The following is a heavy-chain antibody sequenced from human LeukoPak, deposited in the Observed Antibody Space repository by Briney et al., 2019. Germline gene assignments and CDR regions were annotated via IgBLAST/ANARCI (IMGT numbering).Heavy chain of an antibody. J-gene: IGHJ4*02. CDR1: GSTFSSYA. Sequence: GGSLRLSCAASGSTFSSYAMSWVRQAPGKGLEWVSAISGSGGSTYYADSVKGRFTISRDNSKNTPYLQMNSLRAEDTAVYYCGAYDYIWGSYRYRLSDYWGQGTLVTVSS. CDR2: ISGSGGST. CDR3: GAYDYIWGSYRYRLSDY. D-gene: IGHD3-16*02. V-gene: IGHV3-23*01.